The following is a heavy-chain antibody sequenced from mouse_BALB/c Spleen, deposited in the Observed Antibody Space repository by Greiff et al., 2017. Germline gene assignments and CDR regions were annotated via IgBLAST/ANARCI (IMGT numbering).Heavy chain of an antibody. Sequence: QVQLKQSGPGLVQPSQSLSITCTVSGFSLTSYGVHWVRQSPGKGLEWLGVIWSGGSTDYNAAFISRLSISKDNSKSQVFFKMNSLQANDTAIYYCAREREYYYGSSSYYAMDYWGQGTSVTVSS. CDR2: IWSGGST. CDR3: AREREYYYGSSSYYAMDY. D-gene: IGHD1-1*01. V-gene: IGHV2-2*02. J-gene: IGHJ4*01. CDR1: GFSLTSYG.